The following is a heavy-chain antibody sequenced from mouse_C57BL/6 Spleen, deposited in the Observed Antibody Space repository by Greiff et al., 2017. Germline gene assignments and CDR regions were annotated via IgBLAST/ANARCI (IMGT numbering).Heavy chain of an antibody. V-gene: IGHV1-80*01. CDR2: IYPGDGDT. J-gene: IGHJ1*03. CDR1: GYAFSSYW. D-gene: IGHD1-1*01. CDR3: AITGSSPYWYFDV. Sequence: VQLQESGAELVKPGASVKISCKASGYAFSSYWMNWVKQRPGKGLEWIGQIYPGDGDTNYNGKLKGKATLTADKSSSTAYMQLSSLTSEDSAVYFCAITGSSPYWYFDVWGTGTTVTVSS.